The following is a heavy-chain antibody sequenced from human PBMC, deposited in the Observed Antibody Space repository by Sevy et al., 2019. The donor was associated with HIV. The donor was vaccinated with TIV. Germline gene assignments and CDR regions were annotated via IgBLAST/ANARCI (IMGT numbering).Heavy chain of an antibody. V-gene: IGHV3-7*01. CDR2: IKEDGSVK. D-gene: IGHD1-1*01. CDR1: GFTFSNYW. J-gene: IGHJ6*03. Sequence: GGSLRLSCVVSGFTFSNYWMTWVRQAPGKGLEWVANIKEDGSVKSYADSVKGRFPISRDNDKNSLSLQMNSLSAEDTAVYYCARDTNYYYVDVWGKGTTVTVSS. CDR3: ARDTNYYYVDV.